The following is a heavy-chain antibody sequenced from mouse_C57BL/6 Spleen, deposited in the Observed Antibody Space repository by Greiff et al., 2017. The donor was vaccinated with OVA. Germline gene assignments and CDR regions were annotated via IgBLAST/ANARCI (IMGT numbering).Heavy chain of an antibody. CDR2: INPSNGGT. D-gene: IGHD1-1*01. V-gene: IGHV1-53*01. Sequence: VQLQQSGTELVKPGASVKLSCKASGYTFTSYWMHWVKQRPGQGLEWIGNINPSNGGTNYNEKFKSKATLTVDKSSSTAYMQLSSLTSEDSAVYYGAGYYYGRSWFAYWGQGTLVTVSA. CDR1: GYTFTSYW. J-gene: IGHJ3*01. CDR3: AGYYYGRSWFAY.